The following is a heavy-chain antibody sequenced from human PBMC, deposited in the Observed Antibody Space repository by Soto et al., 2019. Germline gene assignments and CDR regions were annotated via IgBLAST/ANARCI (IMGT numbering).Heavy chain of an antibody. CDR2: ISYDGRKE. D-gene: IGHD1-26*01. V-gene: IGHV3-30*04. CDR3: ARDQLYSGSSDPLDY. J-gene: IGHJ4*02. Sequence: GGSLRLSCAASGFTFSSYSMHWVRQAPGKGLEWVAVISYDGRKEYYADSVKGRFTISRDNSKNTLYLQMNSLRAEDTAVYYCARDQLYSGSSDPLDYWGQGTLVTVSS. CDR1: GFTFSSYS.